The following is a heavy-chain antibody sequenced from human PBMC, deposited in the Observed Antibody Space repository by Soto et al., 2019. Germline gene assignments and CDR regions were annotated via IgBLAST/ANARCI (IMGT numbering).Heavy chain of an antibody. Sequence: PGGSLRLSCAASGFTFTSAWMTWVRQAPGKGLEWVARIKSKTSGETTDYAAPVKGRFTISRDDSKTTVYLQMNSLNTEDTAIYYCTTDIASSGVGELDYWGQGTLVTVS. CDR3: TTDIASSGVGELDY. CDR1: GFTFTSAW. D-gene: IGHD6-13*01. CDR2: IKSKTSGETT. V-gene: IGHV3-15*01. J-gene: IGHJ4*02.